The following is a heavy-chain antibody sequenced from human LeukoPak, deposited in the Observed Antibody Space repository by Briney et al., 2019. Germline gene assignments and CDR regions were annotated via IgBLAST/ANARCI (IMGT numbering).Heavy chain of an antibody. CDR2: ISWNSGSI. J-gene: IGHJ4*02. Sequence: PGGSLRLSCAASGFTFDDYAMHWVRQAPGKGLEWVSGISWNSGSIGYADSVKGRFTISRDDAKNSLYLQMNSLRAEDTALYYCAKARTGDSITIFGDWGQGTLVTVSS. D-gene: IGHD3-3*01. V-gene: IGHV3-9*01. CDR1: GFTFDDYA. CDR3: AKARTGDSITIFGD.